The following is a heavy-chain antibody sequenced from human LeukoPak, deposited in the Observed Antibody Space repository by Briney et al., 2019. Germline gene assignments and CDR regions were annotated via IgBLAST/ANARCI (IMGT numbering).Heavy chain of an antibody. V-gene: IGHV4-39*01. J-gene: IGHJ3*02. CDR3: ARHEQSGTYYDAFDI. D-gene: IGHD1-26*01. Sequence: PSETLSLTCTVSGGSIGSTTYYWGWIRQPPGKELECIGSIYYSGSTYYNPSLKSRVTISLDTSKNQFSLKLSSVTAAGTAVYYCARHEQSGTYYDAFDIWSQGTMVTVSS. CDR1: GGSIGSTTYY. CDR2: IYYSGST.